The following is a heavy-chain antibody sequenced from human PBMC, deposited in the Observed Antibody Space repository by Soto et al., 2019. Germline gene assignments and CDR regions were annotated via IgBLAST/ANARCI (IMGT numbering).Heavy chain of an antibody. CDR3: ARGYPKYYYYYMDV. CDR1: GASISSSGYY. Sequence: SETLSLTCTVSGASISSSGYYWAWMRQPPGKGLEWIGCSHYSGSTNYNPSLKSRVTISVDTSKNQFSLKLTSVTAADTVVYYCARGYPKYYYYYMDVWGKGTTVTVSS. V-gene: IGHV4-39*07. J-gene: IGHJ6*03. CDR2: SHYSGST. D-gene: IGHD2-15*01.